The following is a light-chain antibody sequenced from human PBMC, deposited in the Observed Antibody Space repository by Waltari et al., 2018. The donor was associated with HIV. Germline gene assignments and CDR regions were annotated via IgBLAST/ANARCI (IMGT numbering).Light chain of an antibody. Sequence: DVVLTQSPLALPVTLGQSASISCTSNESLVYSDGSTFLIWFHQRPGQSPRRLIYKISNRESGVPDRFNGGGADTDFTLKITRVQAEDVGFYFCMQDSRWPYTFGQGTRLEI. J-gene: IGKJ2*01. CDR3: MQDSRWPYT. V-gene: IGKV2-30*01. CDR1: ESLVYSDGSTF. CDR2: KIS.